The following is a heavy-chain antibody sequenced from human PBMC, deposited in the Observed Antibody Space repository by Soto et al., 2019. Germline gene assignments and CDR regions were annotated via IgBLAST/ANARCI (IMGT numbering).Heavy chain of an antibody. CDR3: AREPLT. CDR1: GDSISSGDYY. CDR2: IYYSGNT. V-gene: IGHV4-30-4*01. J-gene: IGHJ4*02. Sequence: PSETLSLTCTVSGDSISSGDYYWSWIRQPPGKGLEWIGCIYYSGNTYYNPSLKRRFSISVDTSKNQFSLQLSSVTVADTAVYYCAREPLTWGQGTLVTVSS.